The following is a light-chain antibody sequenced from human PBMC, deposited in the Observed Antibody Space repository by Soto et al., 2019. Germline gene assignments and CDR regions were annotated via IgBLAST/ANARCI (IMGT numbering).Light chain of an antibody. CDR2: GAS. J-gene: IGKJ5*01. CDR1: QSISSNY. CDR3: QQRSNWPIT. Sequence: DIVLTQSPGTLSLSPGERATLSCRASQSISSNYVAWYQQKPGQAPRLLIYGASTRATGIPARFSGSGSGTEFTLTISSLQSEDFALYYCQQRSNWPITFGQGTRLEIK. V-gene: IGKV3D-20*02.